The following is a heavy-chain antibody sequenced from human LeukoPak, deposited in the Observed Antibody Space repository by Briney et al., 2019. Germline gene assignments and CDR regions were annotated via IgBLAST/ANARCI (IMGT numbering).Heavy chain of an antibody. J-gene: IGHJ4*02. CDR3: ARDSTKGYGDYPFDY. D-gene: IGHD4-17*01. Sequence: PSETLSLTCTVSGYSISSGYYWSWIRQPPGKGLEWIGYIYYSGNTNYNPSLNSRVTISVDTSKNQFSLRLSSVTAADTAVYYCARDSTKGYGDYPFDYWGQGTLVTVSS. CDR2: IYYSGNT. V-gene: IGHV4-61*01. CDR1: GYSISSGYY.